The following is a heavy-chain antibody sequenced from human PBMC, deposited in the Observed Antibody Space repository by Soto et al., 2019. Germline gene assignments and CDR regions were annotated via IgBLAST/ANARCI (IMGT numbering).Heavy chain of an antibody. CDR1: GYSFTSYW. V-gene: IGHV5-51*01. CDR3: ATQYYYDSSGYPEAFDI. Sequence: GESLKISCNGSGYSFTSYWIGWVRQMPGKGLEWMGIIYPGDSDTRYSPSFQGQVTISADKSISTAYLQWSSLKASDTAMYYCATQYYYDSSGYPEAFDIWGQGTMVTDSS. CDR2: IYPGDSDT. J-gene: IGHJ3*02. D-gene: IGHD3-22*01.